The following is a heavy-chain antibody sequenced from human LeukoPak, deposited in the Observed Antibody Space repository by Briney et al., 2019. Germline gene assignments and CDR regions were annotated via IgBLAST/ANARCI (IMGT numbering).Heavy chain of an antibody. CDR1: GFTFSSNS. CDR3: ARDLSLAHYYGSGSYYTGAD. J-gene: IGHJ4*02. D-gene: IGHD3-10*01. V-gene: IGHV3-48*01. CDR2: LSSGSTTI. Sequence: PGGSLRLSCAASGFTFSSNSMNWVRQAPGKGLEWGIYLSSGSTTIYHAYSVKGRFTISRDNAKNLLYLQMNSLRAEDTAVYYCARDLSLAHYYGSGSYYTGADWGQGTLVTVSS.